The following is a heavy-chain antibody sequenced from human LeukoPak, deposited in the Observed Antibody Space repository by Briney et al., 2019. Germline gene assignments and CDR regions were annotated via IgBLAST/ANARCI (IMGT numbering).Heavy chain of an antibody. CDR1: GYTFTGYY. Sequence: ASVKVSCKASGYTFTGYYMHWVRQAPGQGLEWMGRINPNSGGINYAQKFQGRVTMTRDTSISTAYMELSRLRSDDTAVYCCARDGLRFLESLIRGAFDIWGQGTMVTVSS. V-gene: IGHV1-2*06. CDR2: INPNSGGI. D-gene: IGHD3-3*01. J-gene: IGHJ3*02. CDR3: ARDGLRFLESLIRGAFDI.